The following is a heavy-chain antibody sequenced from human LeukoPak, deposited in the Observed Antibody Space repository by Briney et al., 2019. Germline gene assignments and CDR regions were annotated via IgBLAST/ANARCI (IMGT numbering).Heavy chain of an antibody. CDR2: ISGSGGSS. V-gene: IGHV3-23*01. D-gene: IGHD1-26*01. J-gene: IGHJ2*01. CDR1: GFTFRSYA. CDR3: AKDRTVGASYWYFDL. Sequence: PGGSLRLSCAASGFTFRSYAMSWVRQAPGKGLEWASAISGSGGSSYYADSVKGRFTISRDSSKNTLFLHMNTLRAEDTAIYYCAKDRTVGASYWYFDLWGRGTLVTVSS.